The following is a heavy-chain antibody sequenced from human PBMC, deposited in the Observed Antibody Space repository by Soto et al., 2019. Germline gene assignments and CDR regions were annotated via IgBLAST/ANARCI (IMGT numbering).Heavy chain of an antibody. V-gene: IGHV1-18*01. Sequence: ASVKVSCKASGYTFTNFDINWVRQAPGQGLEWLGWINTHNGNTNYAQNLQGRVIMTADTSTSTAYMELRSLRSDDTAIYYCTREGSAPYYYYGMDAWGQGTTVTVSS. D-gene: IGHD3-10*01. CDR3: TREGSAPYYYYGMDA. J-gene: IGHJ6*02. CDR1: GYTFTNFD. CDR2: INTHNGNT.